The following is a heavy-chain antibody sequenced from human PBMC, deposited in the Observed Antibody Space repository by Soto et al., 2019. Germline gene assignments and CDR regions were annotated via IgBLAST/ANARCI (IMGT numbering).Heavy chain of an antibody. V-gene: IGHV1-58*01. D-gene: IGHD1-20*01. CDR2: IVVGSGNT. CDR1: GFTFISSA. CDR3: AADPYNWSYWFDP. Sequence: GASVKVSCKASGFTFISSAVQWVRQARGQRLEWIGWIVVGSGNTNYAQKFQERVTITRDMSTGTAYMELSSLRSEDTAVYYCAADPYNWSYWFDPRGQGTLVTVSS. J-gene: IGHJ5*02.